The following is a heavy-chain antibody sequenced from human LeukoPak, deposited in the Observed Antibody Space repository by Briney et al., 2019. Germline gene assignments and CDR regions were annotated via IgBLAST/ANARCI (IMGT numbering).Heavy chain of an antibody. D-gene: IGHD2-15*01. CDR2: ISHSGGRT. CDR1: GFTFNNYA. J-gene: IGHJ4*02. Sequence: PGGSLRLSCAASGFTFNNYAMSWVRQAPGKGLEWVPTISHSGGRTYYADSLEGRFAISRDNSKNTLFLQMHSLRAEDTAVYYCAKADRVASAATLDYWGQGTLVTVSS. V-gene: IGHV3-23*01. CDR3: AKADRVASAATLDY.